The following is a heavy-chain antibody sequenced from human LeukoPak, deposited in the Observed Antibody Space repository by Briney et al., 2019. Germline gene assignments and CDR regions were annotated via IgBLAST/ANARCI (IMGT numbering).Heavy chain of an antibody. V-gene: IGHV1-46*03. D-gene: IGHD2-15*01. CDR2: INPRDGST. J-gene: IGHJ4*02. Sequence: ASVKVSCKATGYTFTNYYMQWVRQAPGQGLEWMGIINPRDGSTSYAQKFQGRVTVTRDTSTSTVYMELSSLRSEDTAVYYCARVYCSGGSCYEFDFWGQGTLVTVSP. CDR1: GYTFTNYY. CDR3: ARVYCSGGSCYEFDF.